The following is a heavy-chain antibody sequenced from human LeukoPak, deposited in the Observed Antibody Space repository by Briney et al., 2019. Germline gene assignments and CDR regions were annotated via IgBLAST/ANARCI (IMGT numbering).Heavy chain of an antibody. CDR1: GFTFSSYE. J-gene: IGHJ6*03. D-gene: IGHD6-13*01. CDR3: ARLSSSWAGGYYYYMDV. V-gene: IGHV3-48*03. CDR2: ISSSGSTI. Sequence: PGGSLRLSCAASGFTFSSYEMNWVRQAPGKGLEWVSYISSSGSTIYYADSVKGRFTISRDNAKNSLYLQMNSLRAEDTAVYYCARLSSSWAGGYYYYMDVWGKGTTVTISS.